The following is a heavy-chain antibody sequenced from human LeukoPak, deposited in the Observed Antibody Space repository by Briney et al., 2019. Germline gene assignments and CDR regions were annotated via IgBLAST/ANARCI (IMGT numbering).Heavy chain of an antibody. CDR2: AYDSGDT. Sequence: SETLSLTCIVSGGSMSGHYWNWIRQSPGKPLEWIGYAYDSGDTNYNPALKSRVSISIYTSKNQYSLSLMSVTATDTALYYWARKNFSPNWLFDVWGRGTLVTVSS. CDR1: GGSMSGHY. D-gene: IGHD3-22*01. CDR3: ARKNFSPNWLFDV. V-gene: IGHV4-59*08. J-gene: IGHJ2*01.